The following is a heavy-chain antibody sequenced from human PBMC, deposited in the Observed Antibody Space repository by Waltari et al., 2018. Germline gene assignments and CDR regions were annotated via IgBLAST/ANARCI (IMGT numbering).Heavy chain of an antibody. V-gene: IGHV1-69*14. D-gene: IGHD3-22*01. CDR3: ASYDSSGGWFDP. Sequence: QVQLVQSGAEVKKPGSSVKVSCKASGGTFSSYAISWVRQAPGQGLEWMGGIIPSFGTANYAQKCQGRVTITADKSTSTAYMELSSLRSEDTAVYYCASYDSSGGWFDPWGQGTLVTVSS. CDR2: IIPSFGTA. CDR1: GGTFSSYA. J-gene: IGHJ5*02.